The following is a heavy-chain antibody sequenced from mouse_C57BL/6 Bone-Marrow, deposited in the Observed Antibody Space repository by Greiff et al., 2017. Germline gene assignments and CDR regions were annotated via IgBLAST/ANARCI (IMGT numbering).Heavy chain of an antibody. J-gene: IGHJ1*03. Sequence: EVQGVESGGGLVKPGGSLKLSCAASGFTFSSYAMSWVRQTPEKRLEWVATISDGGSYTYYPDNVKGRFTISRDTAKNNLYLQMSHLKSEDTAVYYCARDRGDYFDVWGTGTTVTVSS. V-gene: IGHV5-4*01. CDR2: ISDGGSYT. CDR1: GFTFSSYA. D-gene: IGHD3-3*01. CDR3: ARDRGDYFDV.